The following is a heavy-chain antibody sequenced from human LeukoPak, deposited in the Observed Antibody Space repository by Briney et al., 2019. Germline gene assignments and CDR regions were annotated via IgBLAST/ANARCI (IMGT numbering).Heavy chain of an antibody. V-gene: IGHV3-30*18. CDR2: ISYDGSNK. Sequence: GGSLRLSCAASGFTFSSYGMHWVRQAPGKGLEWVAVISYDGSNKYYADSVKGRFTISRDNSKNTLYLQMNSLRAEDTAVYYCAKGRVRGYSPPFDPWGQGTLVTVSS. CDR1: GFTFSSYG. D-gene: IGHD5-18*01. J-gene: IGHJ5*02. CDR3: AKGRVRGYSPPFDP.